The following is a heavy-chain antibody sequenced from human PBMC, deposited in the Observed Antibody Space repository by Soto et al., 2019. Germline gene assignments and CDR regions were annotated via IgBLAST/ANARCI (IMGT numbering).Heavy chain of an antibody. V-gene: IGHV4-59*01. CDR2: IYYSGST. J-gene: IGHJ5*02. CDR3: ARDNYDILTGPNWFDP. Sequence: SETLSLTCTVSGGSISSYYWSWIRQPPGKGLEWIGYIYYSGSTNYNPSLKSRVTISVDTSKNQFSLKLSSVTAADTAVYYCARDNYDILTGPNWFDPWGQGTLVTVSS. D-gene: IGHD3-9*01. CDR1: GGSISSYY.